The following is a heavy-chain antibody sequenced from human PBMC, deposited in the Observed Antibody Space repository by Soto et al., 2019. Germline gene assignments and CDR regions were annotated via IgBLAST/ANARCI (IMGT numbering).Heavy chain of an antibody. CDR3: ARRADAVDI. J-gene: IGHJ3*02. V-gene: IGHV3-30*04. Sequence: PGGALRRSCAASVFNFSSFAMHWFRQAPGKVLDWVAVISYDGSHKYYGDSVKGRFTISRDNSKSTLYLQMNSLRAEDTALYYCARRADAVDIWGQGTVVTVSS. CDR1: VFNFSSFA. CDR2: ISYDGSHK.